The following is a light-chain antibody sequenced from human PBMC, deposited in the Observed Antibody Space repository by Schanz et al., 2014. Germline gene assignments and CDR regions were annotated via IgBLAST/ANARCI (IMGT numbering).Light chain of an antibody. Sequence: QSVLTQPRSVSGSPGQSVTISCTGTSSDVGGYNYVSWYQQHPGKAPKLMIYDVSKRPSGVPDRFSGSKSGNTASLTISGLQAEDEADYYCFSYAGSNNLAFGGGTKLTVL. V-gene: IGLV2-11*01. CDR1: SSDVGGYNY. CDR2: DVS. J-gene: IGLJ2*01. CDR3: FSYAGSNNLA.